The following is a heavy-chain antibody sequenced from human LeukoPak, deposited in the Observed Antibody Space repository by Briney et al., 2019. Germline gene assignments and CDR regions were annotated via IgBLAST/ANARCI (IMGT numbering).Heavy chain of an antibody. CDR3: ARRRANDYVWGSYRSVDYFDY. D-gene: IGHD3-16*02. CDR2: IYYSGST. J-gene: IGHJ4*02. CDR1: GGSIGSSNYY. Sequence: SETLSLTCTVSGGSIGSSNYYWGWIRQPPGKGLEWIGSIYYSGSTYYSPSLKSRVTISVDTSKNQFSLKLSSVTAADTAVYYCARRRANDYVWGSYRSVDYFDYWGQGTLVTVSS. V-gene: IGHV4-39*07.